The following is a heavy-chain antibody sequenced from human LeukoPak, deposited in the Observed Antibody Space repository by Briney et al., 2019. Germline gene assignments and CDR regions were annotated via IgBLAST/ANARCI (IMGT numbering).Heavy chain of an antibody. CDR2: ISGSGGST. V-gene: IGHV3-23*01. CDR3: ARGVYGSGSYYLPPDY. D-gene: IGHD3-10*01. Sequence: GGSLRLSCAASGFTFSSYAMSWVRQAPGKGLEWVSAISGSGGSTYYADSVKGRFTISRENAKNSLYLQMNSLRAGDTAVYYCARGVYGSGSYYLPPDYWGQGTLVTVSS. J-gene: IGHJ4*02. CDR1: GFTFSSYA.